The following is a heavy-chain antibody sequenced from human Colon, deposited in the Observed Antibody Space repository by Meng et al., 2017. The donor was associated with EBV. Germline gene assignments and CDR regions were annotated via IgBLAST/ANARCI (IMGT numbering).Heavy chain of an antibody. CDR3: ARVPTTGYKDH. V-gene: IGHV4-34*01. D-gene: IGHD3-9*01. CDR1: GGSFSGYV. CDR2: VSHPGSA. Sequence: QVLPTQLGAGLLKPSETRSLTCTVNGGSFSGYVWSWVRQPPGKGMEWIGEVSHPGSANYNPSLKSRVTISVDASEKQFSLRLTSVTAADSAVYYCARVPTTGYKDHWGQGTLVTVSS. J-gene: IGHJ4*02.